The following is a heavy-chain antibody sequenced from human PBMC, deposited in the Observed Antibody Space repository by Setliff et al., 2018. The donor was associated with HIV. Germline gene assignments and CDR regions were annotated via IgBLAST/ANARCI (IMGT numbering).Heavy chain of an antibody. CDR2: IYYSGGI. J-gene: IGHJ4*02. V-gene: IGHV4-39*01. CDR1: GGSISRRSHY. D-gene: IGHD3-16*01. Sequence: SETLSLTCSVSGGSISRRSHYWGWIRQPPGKGLEWIGNIYYSGGIYYTPSLESRLTLSVDTSKNQFFLKLRSVTAEDTAVYYCARHWGYWGQGTLVTGSS. CDR3: ARHWGY.